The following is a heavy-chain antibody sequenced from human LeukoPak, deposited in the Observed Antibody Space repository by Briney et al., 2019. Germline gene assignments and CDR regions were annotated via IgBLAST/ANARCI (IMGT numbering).Heavy chain of an antibody. D-gene: IGHD3-22*01. CDR1: GFTFSSYG. J-gene: IGHJ4*02. Sequence: GGSLRLSCAASGFTFSSYGMNWVRQAPGKGLEWVSFISSSSSYIYYADSVKGRFTISRDDAKNSLYLQMNSLRAEDTAVYYCARDLRSSGYYAFDYWGQGTLVTVSS. CDR2: ISSSSSYI. CDR3: ARDLRSSGYYAFDY. V-gene: IGHV3-21*01.